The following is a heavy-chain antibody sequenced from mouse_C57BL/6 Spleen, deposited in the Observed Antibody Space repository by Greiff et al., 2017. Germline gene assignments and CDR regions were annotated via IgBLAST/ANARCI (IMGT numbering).Heavy chain of an antibody. J-gene: IGHJ3*01. CDR2: IYPGSGST. CDR3: AREDTTVGPWFAY. CDR1: GYTFTSYW. V-gene: IGHV1-55*01. Sequence: QVQLQQPGAELVKPGASVKMSCKASGYTFTSYWITWVKQRPGQGLEWIGDIYPGSGSTNYNEKFKSKDTLTVDTSSSTAYMQLSSLTSEDSAVYYCAREDTTVGPWFAYWGQGTLVTVSA. D-gene: IGHD1-1*01.